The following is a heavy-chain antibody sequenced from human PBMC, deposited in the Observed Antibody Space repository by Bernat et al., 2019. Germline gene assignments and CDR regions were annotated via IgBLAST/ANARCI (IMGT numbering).Heavy chain of an antibody. J-gene: IGHJ4*02. V-gene: IGHV3-48*03. CDR1: GFTFSSYE. CDR2: ISSSGSAI. Sequence: EVQLVESGGGLVQPGGSLRLSCAASGFTFSSYELNWVRQAPGKGLEWISYISSSGSAIYYADSVKGRFTISRDNAKNSLYLQMSNLRAEDTAGYYCAREGSFDDFDYWGQGTLVTVSS. D-gene: IGHD2-15*01. CDR3: AREGSFDDFDY.